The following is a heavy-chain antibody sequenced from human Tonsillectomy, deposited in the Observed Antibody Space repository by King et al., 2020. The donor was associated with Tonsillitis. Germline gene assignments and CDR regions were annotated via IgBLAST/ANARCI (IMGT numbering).Heavy chain of an antibody. Sequence: QLVQSGGGLFQPGGSLRLSCAASGFIVSSNYMSWVRQAPGKGLEWVSVIYSDRSTFYADSVKGRFTISRHNSKNTLYLQMNSLRTEDTAVYYCASIVGVTSWGQGTLVTVSS. D-gene: IGHD1-26*01. CDR3: ASIVGVTS. CDR1: GFIVSSNY. J-gene: IGHJ5*02. V-gene: IGHV3-53*04. CDR2: IYSDRST.